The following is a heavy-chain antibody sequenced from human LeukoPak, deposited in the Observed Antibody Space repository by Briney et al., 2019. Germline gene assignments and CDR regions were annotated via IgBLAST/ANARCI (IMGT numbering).Heavy chain of an antibody. V-gene: IGHV4-59*10. CDR1: GGSFSGYY. CDR2: IYTSGST. Sequence: SETLSLTCAVYGGSFSGYYWSWIRQPPGKGLEWIGRIYTSGSTNYNPSLKSRVTISVDTSKNQFSLKPSSVTAADTAVYYCARDEWELLDAFDIWGQGTMVTVSS. J-gene: IGHJ3*02. CDR3: ARDEWELLDAFDI. D-gene: IGHD1-26*01.